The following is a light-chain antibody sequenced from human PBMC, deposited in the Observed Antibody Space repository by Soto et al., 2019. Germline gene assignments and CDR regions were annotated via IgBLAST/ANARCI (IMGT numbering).Light chain of an antibody. CDR3: QQYGTSPPLT. CDR2: GAS. CDR1: QSVNSNS. Sequence: EIVLTQSPGILSLSPGDRATLSCRTSQSVNSNSLAWYQQKPGQAPRLLLYGASTRAIGIPDRFSGSGSGTDFTLTISRLEPEHFAVYYCQQYGTSPPLTFGGGTEVEIK. V-gene: IGKV3-20*01. J-gene: IGKJ4*01.